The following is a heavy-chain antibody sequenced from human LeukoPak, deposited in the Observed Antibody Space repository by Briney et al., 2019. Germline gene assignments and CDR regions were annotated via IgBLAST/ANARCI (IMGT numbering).Heavy chain of an antibody. Sequence: GGSLSLLCAASGFPHCTLAMRWARHAPGEAREGVSAISCSGGSTYCAASVKGRFTISRDNSKNTLYLQMNSLRAEDTAVYYCAKGAQRNYCDSSGSPFDYWGQGTLVTVSS. CDR2: ISCSGGST. CDR1: GFPHCTLA. CDR3: AKGAQRNYCDSSGSPFDY. D-gene: IGHD3-22*01. V-gene: IGHV3-23*01. J-gene: IGHJ4*02.